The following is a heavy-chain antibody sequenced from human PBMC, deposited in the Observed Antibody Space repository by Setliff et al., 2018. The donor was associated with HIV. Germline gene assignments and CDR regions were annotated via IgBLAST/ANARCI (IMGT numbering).Heavy chain of an antibody. CDR3: AKIQNPQGYYYDSSGYYPQPGSPDY. CDR1: GFTFSSYG. Sequence: GSLRLSCAASGFTFSSYGMHWVRQAPGKGLEWVAFIRYDGSNKYYADSVKGRFTISRDNSKNTLYLQMNSLRAEDTAVYYCAKIQNPQGYYYDSSGYYPQPGSPDYWGQGTLVTVSS. D-gene: IGHD3-22*01. CDR2: IRYDGSNK. J-gene: IGHJ4*02. V-gene: IGHV3-30*02.